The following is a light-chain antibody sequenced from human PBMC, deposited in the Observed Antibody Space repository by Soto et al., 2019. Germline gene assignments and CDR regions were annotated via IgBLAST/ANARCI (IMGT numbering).Light chain of an antibody. V-gene: IGKV3-20*01. CDR3: QQYGSSLGVT. CDR2: GAS. Sequence: EIVFTQSPCTLSLSTGERATLSCRASQIVSIIYLAWYQQKPGQAPRLLIYGASSRATGIPDRLSGSGSGTDFTLTISRLEPEDFAVYYCQQYGSSLGVTFGRGTKVDIK. J-gene: IGKJ4*01. CDR1: QIVSIIY.